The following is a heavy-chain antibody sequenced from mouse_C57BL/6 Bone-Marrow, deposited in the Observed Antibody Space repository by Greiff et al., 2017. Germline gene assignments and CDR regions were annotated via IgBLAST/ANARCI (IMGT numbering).Heavy chain of an antibody. Sequence: EVKLVESGGGLVKPGGSLKLSCAASGFTFSDYGMHWVRQAPEKGLEWVAYISSGSSTIYYADTVKGRFTISRDNAKNTLFLQMTSLRSEDTAMYYYAKAYGNCSWFSYWGEGTLVTVSA. J-gene: IGHJ3*01. CDR3: AKAYGNCSWFSY. CDR1: GFTFSDYG. D-gene: IGHD2-1*01. CDR2: ISSGSSTI. V-gene: IGHV5-17*01.